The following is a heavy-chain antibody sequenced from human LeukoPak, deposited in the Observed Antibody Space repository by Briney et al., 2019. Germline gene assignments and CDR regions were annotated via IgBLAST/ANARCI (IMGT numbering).Heavy chain of an antibody. J-gene: IGHJ4*02. CDR3: ARESYSGWFDY. Sequence: PSETLSLTCTVSGGSISSSFWSWLRQPPGKGLEWIGYISKSGNTDYNPSLKSRVTISADTSKNQFSLKLSSVTAADTAVYFCARESYSGWFDYWGQGTLVTVSS. CDR1: GGSISSSF. D-gene: IGHD5-12*01. CDR2: ISKSGNT. V-gene: IGHV4-59*12.